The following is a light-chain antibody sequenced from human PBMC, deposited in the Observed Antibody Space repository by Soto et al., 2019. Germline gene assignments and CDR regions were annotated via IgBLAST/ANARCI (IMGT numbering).Light chain of an antibody. Sequence: IFFTQYPGTPSFSPWEIATLSLKTSQSRGSNFLAWYQHKPGQAPRLLIYASSNRATGIPDRFSGSASGTDFTLTINRLEPEDFAVYYCQQRSNWPLTFGGGTKVDIK. CDR2: ASS. V-gene: IGKV3D-20*02. CDR3: QQRSNWPLT. J-gene: IGKJ4*01. CDR1: QSRGSNF.